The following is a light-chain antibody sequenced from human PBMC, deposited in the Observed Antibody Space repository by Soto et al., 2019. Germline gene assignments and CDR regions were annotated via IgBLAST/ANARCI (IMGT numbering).Light chain of an antibody. CDR2: TTN. J-gene: IGLJ3*02. V-gene: IGLV7-43*01. CDR3: LLYYGGAHLV. Sequence: QSVLTQEPSLTVSPGGTVTLTCASSTGAVTSGNYASWFQQFPGQPPRTLIYTTNNRHSWTPARFSGSLLGGRAALTLSGAQPEDEADYYCLLYYGGAHLVFGGGTKVTVL. CDR1: TGAVTSGNY.